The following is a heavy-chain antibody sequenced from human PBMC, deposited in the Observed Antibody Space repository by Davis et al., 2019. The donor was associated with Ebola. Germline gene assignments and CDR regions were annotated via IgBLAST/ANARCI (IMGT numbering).Heavy chain of an antibody. CDR2: IYSGGST. CDR3: ATCSTGYCIPSSYYYYGMDV. Sequence: GESLKISCAASGFTVSSNYMSWVRQAPGKGLEWVSVIYSGGSTYYADSVKGRFTISRDNSKNTLYLQMNSLRAEDTAVYYCATCSTGYCIPSSYYYYGMDVWGQGTTVTVSS. V-gene: IGHV3-53*01. J-gene: IGHJ6*02. D-gene: IGHD2-15*01. CDR1: GFTVSSNY.